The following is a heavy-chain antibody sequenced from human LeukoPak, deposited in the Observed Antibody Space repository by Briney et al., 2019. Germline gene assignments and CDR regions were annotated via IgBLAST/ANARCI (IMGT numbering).Heavy chain of an antibody. J-gene: IGHJ4*02. Sequence: ASETLSLTCTVSGGSISSYYWSWIRQPPGKGLEWIGYIYYSGSTNYNPSLESRVTISVDTSKNQFSLKLSSVTAADTAVYYCARDMTPQAGSYYFDYWGQGTLVTVSS. CDR2: IYYSGST. D-gene: IGHD6-19*01. V-gene: IGHV4-59*01. CDR1: GGSISSYY. CDR3: ARDMTPQAGSYYFDY.